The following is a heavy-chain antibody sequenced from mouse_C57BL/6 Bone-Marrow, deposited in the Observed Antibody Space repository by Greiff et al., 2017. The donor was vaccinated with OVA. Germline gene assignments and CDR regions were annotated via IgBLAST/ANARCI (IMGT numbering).Heavy chain of an antibody. CDR2: INPSSGYT. V-gene: IGHV1-4*01. CDR1: GYTFTSYT. J-gene: IGHJ1*03. Sequence: VKLMESGAELVRPGASVKMSCKASGYTFTSYTMHWVKQRPGQGLEWIGYINPSSGYTKYNQKFKDKATLTADKSSSTAYMQLSSLTSEDSAVSYCASYWYFDVWGTGTTVTVSS. CDR3: ASYWYFDV.